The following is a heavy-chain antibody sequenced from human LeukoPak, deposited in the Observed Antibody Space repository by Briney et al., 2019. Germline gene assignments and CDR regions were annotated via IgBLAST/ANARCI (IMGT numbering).Heavy chain of an antibody. CDR1: GLTFSSYS. Sequence: GGSLRLSCAASGLTFSSYSMNWVRQAPGKGLEWVSYISSSSSTIYYADSVKGRFTISRDNAKNSLYLQMNSLRAEDTAVYYCARGDYADFDYWGQGTLVTVSS. J-gene: IGHJ4*02. D-gene: IGHD4-17*01. V-gene: IGHV3-48*01. CDR2: ISSSSSTI. CDR3: ARGDYADFDY.